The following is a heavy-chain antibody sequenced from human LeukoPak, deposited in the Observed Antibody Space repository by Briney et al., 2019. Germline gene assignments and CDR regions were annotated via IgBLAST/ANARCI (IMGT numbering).Heavy chain of an antibody. Sequence: GGSLRLSCAASGFTFSSYGMHWVRQAPGKGLEWVAVISYDGSNKYYADSVKGRFTISRDNSKNTLYLQMNSLRAEDTAVYYCARARWLLYYFDYWGQGTLVTVSS. J-gene: IGHJ4*02. D-gene: IGHD4-17*01. CDR3: ARARWLLYYFDY. CDR1: GFTFSSYG. CDR2: ISYDGSNK. V-gene: IGHV3-30*03.